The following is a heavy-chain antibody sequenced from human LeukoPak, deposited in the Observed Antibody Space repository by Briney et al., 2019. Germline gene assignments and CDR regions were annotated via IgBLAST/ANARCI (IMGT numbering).Heavy chain of an antibody. CDR1: GFTFGSYS. CDR2: ISSSSSYI. CDR3: AREGRRLRFRYFDL. J-gene: IGHJ2*01. D-gene: IGHD5-12*01. Sequence: GGSLRLSCAASGFTFGSYSMNWVRQAPGKGLEWVSSISSSSSYIYYADSVKGRFTISRDNAKNSLYLQMNSLRAEDTAVYYCAREGRRLRFRYFDLWGRGTLVTVSS. V-gene: IGHV3-21*01.